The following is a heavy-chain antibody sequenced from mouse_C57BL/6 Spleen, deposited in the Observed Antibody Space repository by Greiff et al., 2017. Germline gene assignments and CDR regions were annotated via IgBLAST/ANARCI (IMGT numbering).Heavy chain of an antibody. CDR1: GYTFTSYT. J-gene: IGHJ2*01. CDR3: ARKGNWDLDY. V-gene: IGHV1-4*01. Sequence: QVQLKESGAELARPGASVKMSCKASGYTFTSYTMHWVKQRPGQGLEWIGYINPSSGYTKYNQKFKDKATLTADKSSSTAYMQLSSLTSEDSAVYYCARKGNWDLDYWGQGTTLTVSS. D-gene: IGHD4-1*02. CDR2: INPSSGYT.